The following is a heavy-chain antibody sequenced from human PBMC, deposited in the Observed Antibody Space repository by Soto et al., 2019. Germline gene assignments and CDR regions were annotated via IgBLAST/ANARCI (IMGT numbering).Heavy chain of an antibody. Sequence: PGGSLRLSCAASGFTVSSNYMSWVRQAPGKGLECVSVIYSGGSTYYADSVKGRFTISRDNSKNTLYLQMNSLRAEDTAVYYFAKGGRQWLVTSDFNYWGQGALVTVSS. CDR2: IYSGGST. D-gene: IGHD6-19*01. CDR3: AKGGRQWLVTSDFNY. J-gene: IGHJ4*02. CDR1: GFTVSSNY. V-gene: IGHV3-66*01.